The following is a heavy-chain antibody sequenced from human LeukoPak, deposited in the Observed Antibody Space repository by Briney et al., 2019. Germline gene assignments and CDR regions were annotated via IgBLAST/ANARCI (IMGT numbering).Heavy chain of an antibody. CDR1: GGSISPYY. V-gene: IGHV4-59*01. CDR2: IDPSGSA. D-gene: IGHD3-9*01. CDR3: ARDHLLFSSKTWYYYGMDV. Sequence: PSETLSLTCVVSGGSISPYYWSWIRQSPGKGLEWIGYIDPSGSASYNPSLKSRVTIFVDTSKNLFSLILTSVSASDTAIYYCARDHLLFSSKTWYYYGMDVWGQGTTVTVSS. J-gene: IGHJ6*02.